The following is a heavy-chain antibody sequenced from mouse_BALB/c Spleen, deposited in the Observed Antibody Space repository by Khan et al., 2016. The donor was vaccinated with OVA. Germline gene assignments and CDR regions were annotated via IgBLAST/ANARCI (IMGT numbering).Heavy chain of an antibody. CDR1: GYPFSGYW. CDR3: ARVNYGSRDYFDY. D-gene: IGHD1-1*01. Sequence: QVQLQQSGAELMKPGASVKISCKATGYPFSGYWLEWVKQRPGHGLEWIGAILPGSGSRNYNEKFKGKATFTADISYKTTYMQLSSLTSEDSAVYYCARVNYGSRDYFDYWGQGTTLTVSS. CDR2: ILPGSGSR. J-gene: IGHJ2*01. V-gene: IGHV1-9*01.